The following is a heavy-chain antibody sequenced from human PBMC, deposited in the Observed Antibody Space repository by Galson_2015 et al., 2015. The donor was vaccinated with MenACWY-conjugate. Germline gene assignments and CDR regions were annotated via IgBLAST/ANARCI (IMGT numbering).Heavy chain of an antibody. D-gene: IGHD2-15*01. CDR1: GFSLSTSVVG. CDR3: SRTGATPGDY. J-gene: IGHJ4*02. Sequence: PALVKPTQTLTLPCTFSGFSLSTSVVGVGWIRQPPGKALEWLALIYWDDDKRYSPSLRSRLTITKDTSKNHVVLTMTNMDPVDTATYYCSRTGATPGDYWGQGTLVTVSS. V-gene: IGHV2-5*02. CDR2: IYWDDDK.